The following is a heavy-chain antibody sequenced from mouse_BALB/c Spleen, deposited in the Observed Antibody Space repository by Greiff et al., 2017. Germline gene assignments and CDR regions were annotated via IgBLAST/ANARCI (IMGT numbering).Heavy chain of an antibody. CDR1: GFNIKDTY. V-gene: IGHV14-3*02. Sequence: VQLQQSGAELVKPGASVKLSCTASGFNIKDTYMHWVKQRPEQGLEWIGRIDPANGNTKYDPKFQGKATITADTSSNTAYLQLSSLTSEDTAVYYCARKGNGNSPFAYWGQGTLVTVSA. CDR2: IDPANGNT. D-gene: IGHD2-1*01. J-gene: IGHJ3*01. CDR3: ARKGNGNSPFAY.